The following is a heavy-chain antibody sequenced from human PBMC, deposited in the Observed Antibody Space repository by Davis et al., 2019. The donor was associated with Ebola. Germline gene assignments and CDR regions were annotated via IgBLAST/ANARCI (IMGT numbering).Heavy chain of an antibody. D-gene: IGHD3-16*02. V-gene: IGHV4-34*01. CDR3: ARGGSYRPYYFDY. CDR2: INHSGST. Sequence: PSETLSLTCAVYGGSFSGYYWNWIRQPPGKGLEWIGEINHSGSTNYNPSLKSRVTISVDTSKNQFFLELSSVTAADTAVYYCARGGSYRPYYFDYWVQGTLVTVSS. CDR1: GGSFSGYY. J-gene: IGHJ4*02.